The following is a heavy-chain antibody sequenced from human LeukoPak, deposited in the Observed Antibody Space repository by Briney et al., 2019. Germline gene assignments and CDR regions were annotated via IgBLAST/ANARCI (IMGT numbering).Heavy chain of an antibody. D-gene: IGHD3-10*01. V-gene: IGHV1-24*01. CDR1: GYTLTELS. J-gene: IGHJ4*02. Sequence: ASVKVSCKVSGYTLTELSMHWVRQAPGKGLEWMGGFDPEDGETIYAQKFQGRVTMTEDTSTDTAYVELSSLRSEDTAVYYCATFDRMVLTLDYWGQGTLVTVSS. CDR2: FDPEDGET. CDR3: ATFDRMVLTLDY.